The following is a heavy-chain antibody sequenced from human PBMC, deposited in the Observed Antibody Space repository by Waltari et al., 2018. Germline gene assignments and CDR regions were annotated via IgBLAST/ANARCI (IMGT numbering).Heavy chain of an antibody. CDR2: IYHSGST. Sequence: QVQLQESGPGLVKPSETLSLTCAVSGYSISSGYYWGWIRQPPGKGLEWIGSIYHSGSTYYNPSLKSRVTISVDTSKNQCSLKLSSVTAADTAVYYCARELELLQNWFDPWGQGTLVTVSS. D-gene: IGHD1-7*01. J-gene: IGHJ5*02. CDR3: ARELELLQNWFDP. CDR1: GYSISSGYY. V-gene: IGHV4-38-2*02.